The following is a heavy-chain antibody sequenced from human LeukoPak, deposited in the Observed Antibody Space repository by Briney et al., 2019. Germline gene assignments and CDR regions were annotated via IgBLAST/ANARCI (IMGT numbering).Heavy chain of an antibody. V-gene: IGHV3-30-3*01. D-gene: IGHD5-12*01. CDR3: ARGGAWLRLDAFDL. CDR1: GFTFSSHW. Sequence: QPGGSLRLSCAASGFTFSSHWMHWVRQTPGKGLEWVAVVSFDGTSKYYAGSVKGRLTISRDNSKNTLYLQMNNVRTEDTAVYSCARGGAWLRLDAFDLWGQGTVVTVSS. CDR2: VSFDGTSK. J-gene: IGHJ3*01.